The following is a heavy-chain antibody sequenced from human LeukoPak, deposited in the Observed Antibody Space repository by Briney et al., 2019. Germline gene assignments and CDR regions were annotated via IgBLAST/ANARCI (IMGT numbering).Heavy chain of an antibody. CDR2: IYYSGST. CDR1: GGSISSSSYY. J-gene: IGHJ4*02. CDR3: ARGSTYYDFWSGYYTFCYFDY. D-gene: IGHD3-3*01. V-gene: IGHV4-39*01. Sequence: SETLSLTCTVSGGSISSSSYYWGWIRQPPGKGLEWIGSIYYSGSTYYNPSLKSRVTISVDTSKNQFSLKLSSVTAADTAVYYCARGSTYYDFWSGYYTFCYFDYWGQGTLVTVSS.